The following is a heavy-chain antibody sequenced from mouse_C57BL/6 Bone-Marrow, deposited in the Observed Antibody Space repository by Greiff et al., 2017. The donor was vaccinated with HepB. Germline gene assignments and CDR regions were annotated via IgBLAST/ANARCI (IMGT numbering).Heavy chain of an antibody. D-gene: IGHD2-2*01. V-gene: IGHV5-6*01. CDR3: ARRGYYGYGGGVY. Sequence: EVQVVESGGDLVKPGGSLKLSCAASGFTFSSYGMSWVRQTPDKRLEWVATISSGGSYTYYPDSVKGRFTISRDNAKNTLYLQMSSLKSEDTAMYYCARRGYYGYGGGVYWGQGTLVTVSA. CDR1: GFTFSSYG. J-gene: IGHJ3*01. CDR2: ISSGGSYT.